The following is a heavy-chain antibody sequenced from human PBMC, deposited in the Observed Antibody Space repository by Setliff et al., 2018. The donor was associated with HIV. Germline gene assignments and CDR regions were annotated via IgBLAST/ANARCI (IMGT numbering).Heavy chain of an antibody. Sequence: SETLSLTCTVYGGSFTGYYWTWIRQPPGKGLEWIGEINHSGSTNYNPSLESRVTISVDTSKKHFSLRPTSVTAADTAVYFCARGGDYNFWAGYWTWGQGTLGTV. D-gene: IGHD3-3*01. J-gene: IGHJ5*02. CDR3: ARGGDYNFWAGYWT. CDR1: GGSFTGYY. CDR2: INHSGST. V-gene: IGHV4-34*01.